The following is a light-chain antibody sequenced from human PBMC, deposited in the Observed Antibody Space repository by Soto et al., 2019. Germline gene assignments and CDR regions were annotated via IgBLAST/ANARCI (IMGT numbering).Light chain of an antibody. V-gene: IGKV2-28*01. CDR1: QSLLHSNGYNY. CDR3: MQALQTLGT. CDR2: LGS. Sequence: DIVMTQSPLSLPVTPGEPASISRRSSQSLLHSNGYNYLDWYLQKPGQSPQLLIYLGSNRASGVPDRFSGSGSGTDFTLKISRVEAEDVGVYYCMQALQTLGTFGGGTKVEIK. J-gene: IGKJ4*01.